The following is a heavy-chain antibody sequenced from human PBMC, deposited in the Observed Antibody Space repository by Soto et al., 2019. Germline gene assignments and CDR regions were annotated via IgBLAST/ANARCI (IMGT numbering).Heavy chain of an antibody. CDR3: AIARYAGKLLDD. J-gene: IGHJ4*01. D-gene: IGHD2-2*01. CDR1: GGSVSSGGYY. Sequence: SETLSLTCNVSGGSVSSGGYYWSWVRQNPEKGLEWIGYHYNDGSTFYNPALQSRAVISVDKTKNHLFLNLRSVTAADTAVYYCAIARYAGKLLDDWGQGTLVTVSS. V-gene: IGHV4-31*03. CDR2: HYNDGST.